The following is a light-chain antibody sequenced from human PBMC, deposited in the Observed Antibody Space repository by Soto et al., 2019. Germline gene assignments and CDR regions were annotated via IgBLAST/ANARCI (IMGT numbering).Light chain of an antibody. CDR1: GSDLGDHRF. CDR2: EVY. Sequence: QSFLTQPACVSVSPGQSVTISCTATGSDLGDHRFVSWYQHHPDKAPKRIIYEVYSRPSEISIRFSGSKSGNTASLTISGLQAEDEADYYCTSYTTKNTVVFGGGTKVTDL. CDR3: TSYTTKNTVV. J-gene: IGLJ2*01. V-gene: IGLV2-14*01.